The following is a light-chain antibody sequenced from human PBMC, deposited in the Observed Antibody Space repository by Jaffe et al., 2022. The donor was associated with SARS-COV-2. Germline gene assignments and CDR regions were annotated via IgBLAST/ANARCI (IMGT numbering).Light chain of an antibody. Sequence: QSALTQPASVSGSPGQSITISCTGTSSDVGSYNLVSWYQQHPGKAPQLMIYEGSKRPSGVSHRFSGSKSGNTASLTISGLQAEDEADYYCCSYAGSGTVVFGGGTQVTVL. J-gene: IGLJ2*01. CDR3: CSYAGSGTVV. CDR2: EGS. V-gene: IGLV2-23*01. CDR1: SSDVGSYNL.